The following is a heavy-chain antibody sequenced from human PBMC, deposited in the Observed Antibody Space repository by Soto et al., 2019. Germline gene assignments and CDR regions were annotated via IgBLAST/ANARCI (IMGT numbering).Heavy chain of an antibody. D-gene: IGHD3-3*01. CDR1: GFTFSSYG. CDR2: IWYDGSNK. CDR3: ASSNYDFWSGYYHGMDV. Sequence: PGGSLRLSCAASGFTFSSYGMHWVRQAPGKGLEWVAVIWYDGSNKYYADSVKGRFTISRDNSKNTLYLQMNSLRAEDTAVYYCASSNYDFWSGYYHGMDVWGQGTTVTVSS. J-gene: IGHJ6*02. V-gene: IGHV3-33*01.